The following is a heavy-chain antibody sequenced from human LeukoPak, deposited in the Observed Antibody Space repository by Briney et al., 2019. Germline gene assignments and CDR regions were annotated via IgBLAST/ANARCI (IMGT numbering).Heavy chain of an antibody. D-gene: IGHD6-19*01. CDR1: GFSVSSNY. CDR3: ARAPSAQWYFQH. Sequence: PGGSLRLSCAASGFSVSSNYMSWVRQAPGKGLEWVSVIYSGGSSYYGDSVKGRFTISRDNSKNTLYLQMNSLGAEDTAVYYCARAPSAQWYFQHWGQGTLVIVSS. CDR2: IYSGGSS. V-gene: IGHV3-53*01. J-gene: IGHJ1*01.